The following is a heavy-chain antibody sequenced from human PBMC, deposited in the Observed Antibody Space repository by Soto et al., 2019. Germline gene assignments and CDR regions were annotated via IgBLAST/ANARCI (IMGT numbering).Heavy chain of an antibody. CDR1: GFTFSSYW. J-gene: IGHJ6*02. V-gene: IGHV3-74*01. Sequence: PGGSLRLSCAASGFTFSSYWMHWVRQAPGKGLVWVSRIIFDGSSTTYADSVKGRFTISRDNAKNPLYLQMTSLRAEGTAVYDCASDRGGYGRHDVWGHGTSVIVS. D-gene: IGHD3-10*01. CDR3: ASDRGGYGRHDV. CDR2: IIFDGSST.